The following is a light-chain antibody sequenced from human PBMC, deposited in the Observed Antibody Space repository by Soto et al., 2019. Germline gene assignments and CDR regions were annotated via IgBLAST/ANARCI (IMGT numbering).Light chain of an antibody. CDR3: QQTYITPRT. J-gene: IGKJ1*01. Sequence: DIQMTQSPSSLSACVGDRVTITCGASQTISTYLNWYQQKPGKAPNLLIYEASSLQSGAPSRFSGSGSGTDFTLTISSLQPEDFATYYCQQTYITPRTFGQGTKVDIK. V-gene: IGKV1-39*01. CDR1: QTISTY. CDR2: EAS.